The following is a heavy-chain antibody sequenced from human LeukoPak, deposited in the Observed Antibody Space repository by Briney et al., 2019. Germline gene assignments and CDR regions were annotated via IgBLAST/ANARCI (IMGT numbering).Heavy chain of an antibody. V-gene: IGHV3-48*01. CDR1: GFTFSSYS. J-gene: IGHJ3*02. D-gene: IGHD6-13*01. CDR2: XXXXXXTV. Sequence: HPGGSLRLSCAASGFTFSSYSXXXVRQAPGKGXXXXXXXXXXXXTVYYADSVKGRXTIXXDNAKNSLYLQMNSLRAEDTAVYYXXXVMLYSSSWYSSLGLNDAFDIWGQGTMVTVSS. CDR3: XXVMLYSSSWYSSLGLNDAFDI.